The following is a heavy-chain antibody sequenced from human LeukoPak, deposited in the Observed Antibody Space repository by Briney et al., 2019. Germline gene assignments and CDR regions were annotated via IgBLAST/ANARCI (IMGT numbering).Heavy chain of an antibody. V-gene: IGHV3-9*01. Sequence: GGSLRLSCAASGFTFDDYAMHWVRQAPGKGLEWVSGISWNSGSIGYADSVKGRFTISRDNAKNSLYLQMNSLRAEDTALYYCAKDRYYYDSSGYDYWGQGTLVTVSS. CDR3: AKDRYYYDSSGYDY. J-gene: IGHJ4*02. CDR2: ISWNSGSI. CDR1: GFTFDDYA. D-gene: IGHD3-22*01.